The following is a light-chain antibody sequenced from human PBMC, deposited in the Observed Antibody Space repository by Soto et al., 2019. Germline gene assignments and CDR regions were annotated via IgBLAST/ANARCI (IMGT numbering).Light chain of an antibody. CDR1: QSVGSN. J-gene: IGKJ5*01. CDR2: GAS. CDR3: QQYNNWPPIT. V-gene: IGKV3D-15*01. Sequence: EIVMAQSPATLSVSPGEGATLSCRASQSVGSNLAWYQQKPGQAPRLLIYGASTRATGIPARFSGGGSGTEFTLTISSLQSEDFGLYYCQQYNNWPPITFGQGTRLEIK.